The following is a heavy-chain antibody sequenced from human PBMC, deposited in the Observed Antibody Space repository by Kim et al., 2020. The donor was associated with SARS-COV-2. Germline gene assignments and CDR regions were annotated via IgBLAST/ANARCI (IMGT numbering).Heavy chain of an antibody. CDR3: ARDWANYYGSGPLGSDYYGMDV. Sequence: SVKVSCKASGDTFSSYAISWVRQAPGQGLEWMEGIISIFGTANYAQKFQGRVTITADESTSTAYMELSSLRSEDTAVYYCARDWANYYGSGPLGSDYYGMDVWGQGTTVTVSS. J-gene: IGHJ6*02. D-gene: IGHD3-10*01. CDR2: IISIFGTA. CDR1: GDTFSSYA. V-gene: IGHV1-69*13.